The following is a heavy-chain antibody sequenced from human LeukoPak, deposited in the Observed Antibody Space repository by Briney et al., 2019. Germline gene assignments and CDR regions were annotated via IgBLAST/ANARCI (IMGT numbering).Heavy chain of an antibody. CDR1: GFTFSSYW. CDR3: ARVLSGGVVTLDAFDI. CDR2: IEQDGSEK. Sequence: GGSLRLSCAASGFTFSSYWMSWVRQAPGKGLEWVANIEQDGSEKYYVDSVKGRFTISRDNAKNSLYLQMNSLRAEDTAVYYCARVLSGGVVTLDAFDIWGQGTMVTVSS. J-gene: IGHJ3*02. V-gene: IGHV3-7*01. D-gene: IGHD3-3*01.